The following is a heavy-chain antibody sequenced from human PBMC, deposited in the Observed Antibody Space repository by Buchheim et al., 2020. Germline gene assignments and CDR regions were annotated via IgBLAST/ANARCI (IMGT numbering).Heavy chain of an antibody. CDR2: INHSGST. Sequence: QVQLQQWGAGLLKPSETLSLTCAVYGGSFSGYYWSWIRQPPGKGLEWIGEINHSGSTNYNPSLKSRGTISVDTAKNQFPLKLSSVTAADTAVYYCARGPPGSPAYFDYWGQGTL. J-gene: IGHJ4*02. CDR1: GGSFSGYY. V-gene: IGHV4-34*01. CDR3: ARGPPGSPAYFDY.